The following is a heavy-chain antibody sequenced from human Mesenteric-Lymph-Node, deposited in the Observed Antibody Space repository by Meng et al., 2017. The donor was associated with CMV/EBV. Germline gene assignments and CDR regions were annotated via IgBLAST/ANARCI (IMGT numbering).Heavy chain of an antibody. Sequence: CAVYGGSFSGDFWSWIRQPPGKGLEWIGEINHGGSTNYNPSLKSRVSMSIDTSKNQFSLKLSSLTAADTAVYYCARAGVRGVTNFDYWGQGTLVTVSS. V-gene: IGHV4-34*01. CDR1: GGSFSGDF. D-gene: IGHD3-10*01. J-gene: IGHJ4*02. CDR3: ARAGVRGVTNFDY. CDR2: INHGGST.